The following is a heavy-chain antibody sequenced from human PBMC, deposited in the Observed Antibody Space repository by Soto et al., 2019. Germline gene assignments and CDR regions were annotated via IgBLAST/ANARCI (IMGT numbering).Heavy chain of an antibody. Sequence: SETLSLTCAVYGGSFSGYYWSWIRQPPGKGLEWIGEINHSGSTNYNPSLKSRVTISVDTSKNQFSLKLSSVTAADTAVYYCASSEDCSGGSCYFDYWGQGTLVTVSS. CDR1: GGSFSGYY. CDR3: ASSEDCSGGSCYFDY. CDR2: INHSGST. D-gene: IGHD2-15*01. J-gene: IGHJ4*02. V-gene: IGHV4-34*01.